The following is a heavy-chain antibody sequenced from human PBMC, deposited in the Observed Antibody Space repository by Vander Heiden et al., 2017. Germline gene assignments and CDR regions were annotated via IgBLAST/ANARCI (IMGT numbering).Heavy chain of an antibody. Sequence: QVQLVQSGAEVKKPGSSVKVSCKALGGIFSNYAIAWVRQAPGQGLEWMGTIIPSLGTSNYAPKFRGRVTIIADDATSTDYMNLTSLRSEDTAVYYCVRAPFGTMVFPYWGQGTLVTVSS. CDR3: VRAPFGTMVFPY. CDR2: IIPSLGTS. CDR1: GGIFSNYA. J-gene: IGHJ4*02. V-gene: IGHV1-69*18. D-gene: IGHD1-1*01.